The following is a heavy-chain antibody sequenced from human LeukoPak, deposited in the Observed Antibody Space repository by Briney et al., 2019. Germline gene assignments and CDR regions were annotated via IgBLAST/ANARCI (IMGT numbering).Heavy chain of an antibody. CDR3: AKVRGYQLPVDY. Sequence: GGLMRPCRAAAGFTLSNYGIHWVHQAPNKGQEWVAFIRYDGSNKYYADSVKGRFTISRDNSKNTLYLQMNSLRAEDTAVYCCAKVRGYQLPVDYWGQGTLVTVSS. D-gene: IGHD2-2*01. V-gene: IGHV3-30*02. J-gene: IGHJ4*02. CDR1: GFTLSNYG. CDR2: IRYDGSNK.